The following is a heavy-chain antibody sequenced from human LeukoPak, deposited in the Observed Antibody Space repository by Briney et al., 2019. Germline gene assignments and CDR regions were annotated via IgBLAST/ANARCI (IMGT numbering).Heavy chain of an antibody. CDR2: IRYDGSNK. J-gene: IGHJ4*02. V-gene: IGHV3-30*02. CDR1: GFTFSSYG. CDR3: AKARGSMVRGVMPGSY. Sequence: GGSLRLSCAASGFTFSSYGMHWVRQAPGKGLEWVAFIRYDGSNKYYADSVKGRFTISRDNSKNTLYLQMNSLRAEDTAVYYCAKARGSMVRGVMPGSYWGQGTLVTVSS. D-gene: IGHD3-10*01.